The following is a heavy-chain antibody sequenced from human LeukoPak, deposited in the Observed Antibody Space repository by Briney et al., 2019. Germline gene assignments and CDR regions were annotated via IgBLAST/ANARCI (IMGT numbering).Heavy chain of an antibody. Sequence: GGSLRLSCAASGFTFSSYWMHWVRQAPGKGLVWASRINSDGSSTSYADSVKGRFTISRDNAKNTLYLQMNSLRAEDTAVYYCARSEGVSDWGQGTLVTVSS. J-gene: IGHJ4*02. CDR2: INSDGSST. D-gene: IGHD3-10*01. CDR3: ARSEGVSD. CDR1: GFTFSSYW. V-gene: IGHV3-74*01.